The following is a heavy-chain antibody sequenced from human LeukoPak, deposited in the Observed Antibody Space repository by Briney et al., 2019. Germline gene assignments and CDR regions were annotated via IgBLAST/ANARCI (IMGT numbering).Heavy chain of an antibody. Sequence: GGSLRLSCAASGFTFSSYAMSWVRQAPGKGLEWVSAISGSGGSTYYADSVKGRFTISRDNSKNTLYLQMNSLRAEDTAVYYCGKWNIVVVPAAINYFDYWGQGTLVTVSS. CDR3: GKWNIVVVPAAINYFDY. V-gene: IGHV3-23*01. J-gene: IGHJ4*02. CDR1: GFTFSSYA. CDR2: ISGSGGST. D-gene: IGHD2-2*01.